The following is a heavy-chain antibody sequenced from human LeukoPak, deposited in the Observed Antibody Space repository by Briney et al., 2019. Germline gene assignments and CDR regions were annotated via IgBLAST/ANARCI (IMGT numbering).Heavy chain of an antibody. V-gene: IGHV3-64*02. CDR2: ISSNGDRA. CDR1: GFTFSSYA. J-gene: IGHJ6*02. Sequence: GGSLRLSCAASGFTFSSYAMHWVRQAPGKGLEYVSTISSNGDRAYYADSVKGRFTISRDNSQNTLSLQMGSLRAEDMAVYYCARSTTGGYGMDVWGQGTTVTVSS. CDR3: ARSTTGGYGMDV. D-gene: IGHD4-17*01.